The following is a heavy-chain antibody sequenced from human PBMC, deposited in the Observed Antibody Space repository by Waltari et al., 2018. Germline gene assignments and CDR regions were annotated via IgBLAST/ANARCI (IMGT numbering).Heavy chain of an antibody. V-gene: IGHV3-23*01. D-gene: IGHD3-10*01. CDR3: AKQFGSGTYYLDY. Sequence: EVQLLESGGGLGQPGGSLRLSCAASGFTFRSYAMSWVRQAPGKGLKWVSAISGRGGRTYYADSVKGRFTISRDNSKNTLYLQMDSLRAEDTAVYYGAKQFGSGTYYLDYWGQGTLVTVSS. CDR1: GFTFRSYA. J-gene: IGHJ4*02. CDR2: ISGRGGRT.